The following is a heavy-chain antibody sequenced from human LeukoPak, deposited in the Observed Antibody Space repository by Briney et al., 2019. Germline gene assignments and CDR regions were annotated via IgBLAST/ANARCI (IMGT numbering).Heavy chain of an antibody. J-gene: IGHJ6*02. CDR3: ARSSELWFVGDV. Sequence: SETLSLTCTVSGGSISSSSYYWGWIRQPPGKGLEWIGYMYYNGSPNYNPSFKSRVTISGDMSKNQFSLKLTSVTAADTAAYYCARSSELWFVGDVWGQGTTVTVSS. D-gene: IGHD3-10*01. V-gene: IGHV4-61*05. CDR2: MYYNGSP. CDR1: GGSISSSSYY.